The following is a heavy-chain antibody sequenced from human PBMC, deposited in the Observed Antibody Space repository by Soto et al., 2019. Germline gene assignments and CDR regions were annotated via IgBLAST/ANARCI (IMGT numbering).Heavy chain of an antibody. Sequence: GGSLRLSCAASGFTLDDYTMHWVRQAPGKGLEWVAGVGWNGGDIVYADSVKGRFTVSRDNTKNSLYLEMNGLRTEDTAIYYCAKDRAVVVPVSTSYFHYYGLDVWGQGTTVTVSS. J-gene: IGHJ6*02. D-gene: IGHD2-2*01. V-gene: IGHV3-9*01. CDR1: GFTLDDYT. CDR2: VGWNGGDI. CDR3: AKDRAVVVPVSTSYFHYYGLDV.